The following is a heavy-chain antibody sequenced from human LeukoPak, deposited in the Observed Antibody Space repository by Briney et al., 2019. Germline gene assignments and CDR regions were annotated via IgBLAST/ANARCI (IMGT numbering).Heavy chain of an antibody. J-gene: IGHJ4*02. D-gene: IGHD3-9*01. V-gene: IGHV3-23*01. Sequence: PGRSLRLSCAASGFTFSSYAMSWVRQSPGKGLEWVSGISGGSGTTYYAFYADSVKGRVTVSRDNSKNTLYLQMNSLRAEDTAVYYCAKFYDILTGYFDYWGQGTLVTVSS. CDR1: GFTFSSYA. CDR2: ISGGSGTT. CDR3: AKFYDILTGYFDY.